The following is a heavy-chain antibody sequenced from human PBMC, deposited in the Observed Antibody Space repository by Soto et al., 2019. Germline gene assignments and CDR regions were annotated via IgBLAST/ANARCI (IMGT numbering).Heavy chain of an antibody. CDR3: ASSYSSPDNYYYYYGMDV. CDR1: GYSFTSYW. J-gene: IGHJ6*02. V-gene: IGHV5-51*01. CDR2: IYPGDSDT. Sequence: GESLKISCKGSGYSFTSYWIGWVRQMPGKGLEWMGVIYPGDSDTRYSPSFQGQVTISADKSISTAYLQWSSLKASDTAMYYCASSYSSPDNYYYYYGMDVWGQGTTVTVSS. D-gene: IGHD6-13*01.